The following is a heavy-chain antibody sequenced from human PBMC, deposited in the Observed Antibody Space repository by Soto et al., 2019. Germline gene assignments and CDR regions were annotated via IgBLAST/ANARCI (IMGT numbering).Heavy chain of an antibody. CDR2: IYYSGST. V-gene: IGHV4-59*01. D-gene: IGHD6-19*01. J-gene: IGHJ5*02. CDR1: GGSISNSNW. CDR3: ARLLGEKRWPTSFDP. Sequence: PSETLSLTCAVSGGSISNSNWWSWIRQPPGKGLEWIGYIYYSGSTNYNPSLKSRVTISVDTSKNQFSLKLSSVTAADTAVYYCARLLGEKRWPTSFDPCGPAPLVTVSS.